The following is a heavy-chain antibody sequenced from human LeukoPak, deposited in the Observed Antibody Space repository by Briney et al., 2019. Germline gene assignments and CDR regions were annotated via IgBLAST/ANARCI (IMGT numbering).Heavy chain of an antibody. D-gene: IGHD4-17*01. CDR1: GGSISSSSYY. V-gene: IGHV4-39*01. J-gene: IGHJ5*02. CDR3: ARQESRFTYPVTSFDP. CDR2: IYYGGST. Sequence: SETLSLTCTVSGGSISSSSYYWGWIRQPPGKGLEWIGSIYYGGSTYYSPSLKSRVTISVDTSKNQFSLRLTSVTAADTAVYCCARQESRFTYPVTSFDPWGQGTLVTVSS.